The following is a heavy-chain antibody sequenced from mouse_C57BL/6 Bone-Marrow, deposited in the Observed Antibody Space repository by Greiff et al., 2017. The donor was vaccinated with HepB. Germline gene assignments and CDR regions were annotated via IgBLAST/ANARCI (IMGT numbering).Heavy chain of an antibody. D-gene: IGHD4-1*01. CDR2: IDPETGGT. V-gene: IGHV1-15*01. Sequence: QVHVKQSGAELVRPGASVTLSCKASGYTFTDYEMHWVKQTPVHGLEWIGAIDPETGGTAYNQKFKGKAILTADKSSSTAYMELRSLTSEDSAVYYCTSSFWGYWGQGTSVSVSS. J-gene: IGHJ4*01. CDR1: GYTFTDYE. CDR3: TSSFWGY.